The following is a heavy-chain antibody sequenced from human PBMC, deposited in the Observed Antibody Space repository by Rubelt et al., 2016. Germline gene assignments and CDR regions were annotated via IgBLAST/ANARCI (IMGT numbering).Heavy chain of an antibody. CDR2: INHSGST. CDR1: GGSFSGYY. D-gene: IGHD1-26*01. CDR3: ARRRRYSGSSYWYFDL. V-gene: IGHV4-34*01. J-gene: IGHJ2*01. Sequence: QVQLQQWGAGLLKPSETLSLTCAVYGGSFSGYYWSWIRQPPGKGLEWIGEINHSGSTNYNPSLKSRVTISVDTSKNQFSLKLGSVTAADTAVYYWARRRRYSGSSYWYFDLWGRGTLVTVSS.